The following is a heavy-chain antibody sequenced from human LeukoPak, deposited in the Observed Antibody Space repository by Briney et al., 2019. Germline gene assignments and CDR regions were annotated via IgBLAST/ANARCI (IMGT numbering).Heavy chain of an antibody. CDR1: GYTFTGYY. D-gene: IGHD3-10*01. Sequence: ASVKVSCKASGYTFTGYYMHWVRQAPGQGLEWMGWINPNSGGTNYAQKLQGRVTMTTDTSTSTAYMELRSLRSDDTAVYYCARDPFYDSGSLNWFDPWGQGTLVTVSS. CDR2: INPNSGGT. V-gene: IGHV1-2*02. CDR3: ARDPFYDSGSLNWFDP. J-gene: IGHJ5*02.